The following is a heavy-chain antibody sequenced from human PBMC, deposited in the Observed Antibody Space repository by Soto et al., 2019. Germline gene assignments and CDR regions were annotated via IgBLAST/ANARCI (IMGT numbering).Heavy chain of an antibody. Sequence: ASVKVSCKASGYTFTSYGISWVRQAPGQGLEWMGWISAYNGNTNYAQRLQGRVTMTTDTSTSTAYMELRSLRSDDTAVYYCARGDGLRYFDWLRDYWGQGTLFTVSS. V-gene: IGHV1-18*01. CDR2: ISAYNGNT. D-gene: IGHD3-9*01. CDR1: GYTFTSYG. CDR3: ARGDGLRYFDWLRDY. J-gene: IGHJ4*02.